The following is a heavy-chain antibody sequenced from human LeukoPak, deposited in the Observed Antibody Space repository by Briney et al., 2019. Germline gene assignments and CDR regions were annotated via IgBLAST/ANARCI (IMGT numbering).Heavy chain of an antibody. CDR3: ARDGSKKLGFDS. V-gene: IGHV3-11*04. D-gene: IGHD2-2*01. CDR2: ISSSGSTI. CDR1: GFTFSDYY. J-gene: IGHJ4*02. Sequence: AGGSLRPSCAAPGFTFSDYYMSWIRQAPGKGLGWVSYISSSGSTIYYADSVKGRFTISRDNAKNSLYLQMNSLRGEDTAVYYCARDGSKKLGFDSWGQGTLVTVSS.